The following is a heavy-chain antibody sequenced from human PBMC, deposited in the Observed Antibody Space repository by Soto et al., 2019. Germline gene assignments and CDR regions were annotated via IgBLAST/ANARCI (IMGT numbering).Heavy chain of an antibody. CDR3: ARAPNLYNWNSYYYYYYMDV. CDR2: INHSGST. D-gene: IGHD1-7*01. J-gene: IGHJ6*03. Sequence: QVQLQQWGAGLLKPSETLSLTCAVYGGSFSGYYWSWIRQPPGKGLEWIGEINHSGSTNYNPSLKSRVTISVDTSKNQFSLKLSSVTAADTAVYYCARAPNLYNWNSYYYYYYMDVWGKGTTVTVSS. CDR1: GGSFSGYY. V-gene: IGHV4-34*01.